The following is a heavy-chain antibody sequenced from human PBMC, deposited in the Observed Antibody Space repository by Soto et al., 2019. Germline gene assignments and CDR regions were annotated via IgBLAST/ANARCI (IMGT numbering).Heavy chain of an antibody. CDR3: ARREIQGPIDY. V-gene: IGHV4-28*01. D-gene: IGHD1-26*01. CDR1: GYSISSSNW. J-gene: IGHJ4*02. CDR2: IYYSGTT. Sequence: QVQLQESGPGLVKPSDTLSLTCAVSGYSISSSNWWGWIRQPPGKGLEWIGYIYYSGTTYYNPSLKSRVTLSVDTSKNQCSLKLTSVTAVDTAVYYCARREIQGPIDYWGQGTLVTVSS.